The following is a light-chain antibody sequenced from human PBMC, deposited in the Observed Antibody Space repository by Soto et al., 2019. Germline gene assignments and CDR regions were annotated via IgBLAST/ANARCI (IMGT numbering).Light chain of an antibody. V-gene: IGLV3-21*04. CDR3: QVWDSSLYV. J-gene: IGLJ1*01. CDR1: NIGSKS. Sequence: SYELTQPPSVSVAPGKTARITCGGNNIGSKSVHWYQQKPSQAPVLVIYYDSDRPSGIPERFSGSNSGNTATLTISRVEAGDEADYYCQVWDSSLYVFGTGTKLTVL. CDR2: YDS.